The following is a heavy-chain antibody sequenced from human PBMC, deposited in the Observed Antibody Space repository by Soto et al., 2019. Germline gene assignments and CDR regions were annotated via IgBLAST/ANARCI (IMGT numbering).Heavy chain of an antibody. CDR3: ARISCKGGSCYFDFDH. V-gene: IGHV1-46*02. Sequence: QVQLVQSGAEVQQPGTSVKVSCQASGYSFKDHYMHWVRQAPGRGLEWVGLINPSGAHTNYAQQFRGRVAMTRDKSTSTAYMELRSLRSEDTAVYFCARISCKGGSCYFDFDHWGQGTLVTVSS. D-gene: IGHD2-15*01. CDR1: GYSFKDHY. J-gene: IGHJ4*02. CDR2: INPSGAHT.